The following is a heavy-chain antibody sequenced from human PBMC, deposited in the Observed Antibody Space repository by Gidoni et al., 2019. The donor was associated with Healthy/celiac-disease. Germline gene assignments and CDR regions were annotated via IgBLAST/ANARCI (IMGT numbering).Heavy chain of an antibody. CDR2: IIPILGIA. V-gene: IGHV1-69*02. CDR3: ARRGRDYYDSSAILDAFDI. Sequence: QVQLVQSGAEVKKPGSSVKVSCKASGGTFSSYPISWVRQAPGQGLEWMGRIIPILGIANYAQKFQGRVTITADKSTSTAYMELSSLRSEDTAVYYCARRGRDYYDSSAILDAFDIWGQGTMVTVSS. J-gene: IGHJ3*02. CDR1: GGTFSSYP. D-gene: IGHD3-22*01.